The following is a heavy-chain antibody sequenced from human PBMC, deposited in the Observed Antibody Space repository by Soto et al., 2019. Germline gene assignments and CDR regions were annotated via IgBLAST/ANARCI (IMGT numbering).Heavy chain of an antibody. CDR1: GYTFTSYD. Sequence: ASVKVSCKASGYTFTSYDINWVLQATGQGLEWMGWMNPNSGNTGYAQKFQGRVTMTRNTSISTAYMELSSLRSEDTAVYYCARYYYDSSGNINWFDPWGQGTLVTVSS. J-gene: IGHJ5*02. D-gene: IGHD3-22*01. CDR3: ARYYYDSSGNINWFDP. V-gene: IGHV1-8*01. CDR2: MNPNSGNT.